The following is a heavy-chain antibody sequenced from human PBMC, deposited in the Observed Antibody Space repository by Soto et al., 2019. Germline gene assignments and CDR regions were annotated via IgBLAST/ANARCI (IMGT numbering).Heavy chain of an antibody. CDR2: ISHDGSHE. V-gene: IGHV3-30-3*01. Sequence: QGQLHESGGGVVHPGTSLRLSCAASGLTFSSSAMHWVRQAPGKGLEWVAMISHDGSHEYYGDSVKCRFSVSRDNSHNILHLQMNSLRIEDTAVYFCARNTDHRLVRGWLDPWGQGTLVTVSS. J-gene: IGHJ5*02. D-gene: IGHD3-10*01. CDR3: ARNTDHRLVRGWLDP. CDR1: GLTFSSSA.